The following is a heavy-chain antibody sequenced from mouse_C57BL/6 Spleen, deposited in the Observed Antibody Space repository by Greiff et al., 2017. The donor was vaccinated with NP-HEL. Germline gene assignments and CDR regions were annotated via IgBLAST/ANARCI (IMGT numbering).Heavy chain of an antibody. CDR3: ASSYYYGSSSYAMDY. CDR2: IYPSDSET. V-gene: IGHV1-61*01. D-gene: IGHD1-1*01. J-gene: IGHJ4*01. CDR1: GYTFTSYW. Sequence: VQLQQPGAELVRPGSSVKLSCKASGYTFTSYWMDWVKQRPGQGLEWIGNIYPSDSETHYNQKFKDKATLTVDKSSSTAYMQLSSLTSEDSAVYYCASSYYYGSSSYAMDYWGQGTSVTVSS.